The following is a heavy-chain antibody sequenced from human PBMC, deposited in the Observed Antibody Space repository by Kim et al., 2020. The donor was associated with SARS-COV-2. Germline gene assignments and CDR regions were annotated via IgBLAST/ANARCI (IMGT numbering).Heavy chain of an antibody. Sequence: SRVTISVDTSKNQFSRKLSSVTAADTAVYYCARHQRGYSSSWYLYWYFDLWGRGTLVTVSS. J-gene: IGHJ2*01. CDR3: ARHQRGYSSSWYLYWYFDL. D-gene: IGHD6-13*01. V-gene: IGHV4-39*01.